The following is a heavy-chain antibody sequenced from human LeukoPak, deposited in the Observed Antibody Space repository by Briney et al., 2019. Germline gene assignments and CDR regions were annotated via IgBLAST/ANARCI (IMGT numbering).Heavy chain of an antibody. V-gene: IGHV1-46*01. CDR2: INPSGGST. CDR3: ARDLGYCSGGTGYSGDY. J-gene: IGHJ4*02. CDR1: GSTFTSYY. D-gene: IGHD2-15*01. Sequence: ASVKVSCKASGSTFTSYYMHWVRQAPGQGLEWMGIINPSGGSTTYAQKFQGRVTMTRDTSTSTVYMELSSLRSEDTALYYCARDLGYCSGGTGYSGDYWGRGTLVTVSS.